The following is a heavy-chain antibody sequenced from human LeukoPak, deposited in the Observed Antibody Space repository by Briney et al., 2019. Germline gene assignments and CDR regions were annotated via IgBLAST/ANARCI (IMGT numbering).Heavy chain of an antibody. Sequence: GGSLRLSCAASGFTFSSYAMHWVRQAPGKGLEWVAFISYVGTNKNYTDSVEGRFTISRDNSKNTLYLQMNNLRAEDTAVYYCARRDLEGWYFDLWGRGTLVTVSS. CDR1: GFTFSSYA. CDR2: ISYVGTNK. CDR3: ARRDLEGWYFDL. V-gene: IGHV3-30*04. J-gene: IGHJ2*01.